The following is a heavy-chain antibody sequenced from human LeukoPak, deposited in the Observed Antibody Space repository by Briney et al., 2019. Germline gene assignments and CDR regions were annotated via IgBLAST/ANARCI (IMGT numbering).Heavy chain of an antibody. D-gene: IGHD3-3*01. CDR2: ISGSGGST. CDR1: GFTFSSYA. CDR3: ARGLRGFWSGYYGFDY. Sequence: PGGSLRLSCAASGFTFSSYAMSWVRQAPGKGLEWVSAISGSGGSTYYADSVKGRFTISRDNSKNSLYLQMNSLRAEDTAVYYCARGLRGFWSGYYGFDYWGQGTLVTVSS. V-gene: IGHV3-23*01. J-gene: IGHJ4*02.